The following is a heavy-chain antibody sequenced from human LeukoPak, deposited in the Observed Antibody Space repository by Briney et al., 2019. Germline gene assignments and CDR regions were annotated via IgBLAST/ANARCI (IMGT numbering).Heavy chain of an antibody. J-gene: IGHJ4*02. CDR3: AYDTYYYDSSGPYYFDY. V-gene: IGHV4-34*01. D-gene: IGHD3-22*01. Sequence: SETLSLTCTVSGDSINGFYWSWIRQPPGKGLEWIGEINHSGSTNYNPSLKSRVTISVDTSKNQFSLKLSSVTAADTAVYYCAYDTYYYDSSGPYYFDYWGQGTLVTVSS. CDR2: INHSGST. CDR1: GDSINGFY.